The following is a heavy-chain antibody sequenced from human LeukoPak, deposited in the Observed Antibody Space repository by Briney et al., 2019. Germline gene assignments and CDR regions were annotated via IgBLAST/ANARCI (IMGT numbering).Heavy chain of an antibody. J-gene: IGHJ6*03. D-gene: IGHD1-26*01. V-gene: IGHV4-38-2*02. CDR1: GYSITTNYY. CDR2: VYHNGET. CDR3: VTPRSWELSDMAV. Sequence: SETLCLTCTVSGYSITTNYYWAWIRQSPGTGLEWIGSVYHNGETYYNPSLKSRVIISVDTSKNEFSLRLTSVTAADTAVYYCVTPRSWELSDMAVWGKGTTVIVSS.